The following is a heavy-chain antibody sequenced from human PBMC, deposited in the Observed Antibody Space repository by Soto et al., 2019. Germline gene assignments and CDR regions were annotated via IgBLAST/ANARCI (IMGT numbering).Heavy chain of an antibody. CDR2: ISYDGSNK. CDR1: GFTFSSYA. Sequence: GVSLRLSCAASGFTFSSYAMHWVRQAPGKGLEWVAVISYDGSNKYYADSVKGRFTISRDNSKNTLYLQMNSLRAEDTAVYYCRTEFLLILGYCTNGVCYPVGFDIWGQGTMVTVSS. J-gene: IGHJ3*02. V-gene: IGHV3-30-3*01. D-gene: IGHD2-8*01. CDR3: RTEFLLILGYCTNGVCYPVGFDI.